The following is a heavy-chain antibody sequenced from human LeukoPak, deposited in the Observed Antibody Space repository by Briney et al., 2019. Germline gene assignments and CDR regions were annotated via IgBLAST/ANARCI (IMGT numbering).Heavy chain of an antibody. CDR1: GDSISSSNYF. J-gene: IGHJ4*02. CDR2: ISYSGNT. CDR3: ARRSPLVAVTTAHYYDY. V-gene: IGHV4-39*01. D-gene: IGHD2-21*02. Sequence: SETLSLTCTVSGDSISSSNYFWGWIRQPPGKGLEWIGEISYSGNTYYNPSLKSRVTISMDTSRNQFSLNLNSVTASDTTVYYCARRSPLVAVTTAHYYDYWGPGTLVTVSS.